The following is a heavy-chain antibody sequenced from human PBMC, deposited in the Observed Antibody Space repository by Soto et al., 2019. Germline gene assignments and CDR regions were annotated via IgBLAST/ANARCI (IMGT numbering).Heavy chain of an antibody. D-gene: IGHD6-13*01. CDR1: GDSVSSNSAA. CDR3: ARDTIIAAEGADGMDV. V-gene: IGHV6-1*01. J-gene: IGHJ6*02. CDR2: TYYRSKWYN. Sequence: SQTLSLTCAVSGDSVSSNSAAWNWIRQSPSRGLEWLGRTYYRSKWYNDYAVSVKSRITINPDTSKNQFSLQLNSVTPEDTAVYYCARDTIIAAEGADGMDVWGQGTTVTVSS.